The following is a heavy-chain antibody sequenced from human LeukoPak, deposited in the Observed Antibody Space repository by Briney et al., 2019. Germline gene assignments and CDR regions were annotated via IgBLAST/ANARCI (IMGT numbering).Heavy chain of an antibody. J-gene: IGHJ4*02. V-gene: IGHV4-39*07. Sequence: PSETLSLTCSVSRSPMSGYYWGWIRQPPGKGLEWIGSIYYSGSTYYNPSLKSRVTISVDTSKNQFSLKLSSVTAADAAVYYCAREGYCSGGSCYGWRYWGQGTLVTVSS. CDR1: RSPMSGYY. CDR2: IYYSGST. D-gene: IGHD2-15*01. CDR3: AREGYCSGGSCYGWRY.